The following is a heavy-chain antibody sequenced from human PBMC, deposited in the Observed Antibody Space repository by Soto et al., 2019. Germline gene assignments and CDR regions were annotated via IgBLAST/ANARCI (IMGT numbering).Heavy chain of an antibody. J-gene: IGHJ4*02. CDR2: ISANSGNT. CDR1: GYTFINYD. D-gene: IGHD6-6*01. CDR3: ARDATSIAARPTDY. V-gene: IGHV1-18*01. Sequence: QVQLVQSGPDVKKPGASVKVSCKASGYTFINYDISWVRQAPGQGLEWMGWISANSGNTKFAQKFLGRVTMTTDTSTSTAYMELRSLTSDDTAVYFCARDATSIAARPTDYWGQGTLVTVSS.